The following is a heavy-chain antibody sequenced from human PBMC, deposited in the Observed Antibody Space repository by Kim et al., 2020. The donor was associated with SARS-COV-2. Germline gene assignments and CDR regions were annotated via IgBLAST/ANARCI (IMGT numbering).Heavy chain of an antibody. J-gene: IGHJ4*02. CDR3: ARVPSRMVRGVMGY. Sequence: AQKSQGRATMTRDTSTSTVYMELSSLRSEDTAVYYCARVPSRMVRGVMGYWGQGTLVTVSS. D-gene: IGHD3-10*01. V-gene: IGHV1-46*01.